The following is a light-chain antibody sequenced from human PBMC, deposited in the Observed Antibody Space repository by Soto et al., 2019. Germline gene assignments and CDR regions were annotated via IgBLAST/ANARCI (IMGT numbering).Light chain of an antibody. CDR3: QQYHNWPPWT. J-gene: IGKJ1*01. V-gene: IGKV3-15*01. CDR1: QSVSSN. CDR2: GAS. Sequence: EIVMTQSPATLSVSPGERATLSCRASQSVSSNLAWYQQKPGQAPSLLIYGASTRATGIPAGFSGSGSGTDVTLTISSLQSEDFAVYYCQQYHNWPPWTFGQGTKVEIK.